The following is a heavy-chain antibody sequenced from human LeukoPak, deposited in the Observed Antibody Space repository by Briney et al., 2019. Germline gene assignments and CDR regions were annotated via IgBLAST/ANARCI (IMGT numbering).Heavy chain of an antibody. Sequence: GGSLRLSCAASGFTFSSYAMSWVRQAPGKGLEWVSAISGSGGSTYYADSVKGRFTISRDNSKNTLYLQMNSLRAEDTAVYYCAKAYYGDYVAYYYYGMDVWGQGTTVTVSS. J-gene: IGHJ6*02. CDR3: AKAYYGDYVAYYYYGMDV. D-gene: IGHD4-17*01. CDR1: GFTFSSYA. V-gene: IGHV3-23*01. CDR2: ISGSGGST.